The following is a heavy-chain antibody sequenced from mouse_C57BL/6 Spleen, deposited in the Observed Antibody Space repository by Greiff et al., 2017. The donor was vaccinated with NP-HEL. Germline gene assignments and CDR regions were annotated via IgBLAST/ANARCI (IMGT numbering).Heavy chain of an antibody. Sequence: VVESGAELVRPGSSVKLSCKASYFAFMASAMHWVKQRPGHGLEWIGSFTMYSDATEYSENFKGKATLTANTSSSTAYMELSSLTSEDSAVYYCARSGTSHYAMDYWGQGTSVTVSS. D-gene: IGHD3-1*01. CDR1: YFAFMASA. V-gene: IGHV1-49*01. CDR3: ARSGTSHYAMDY. J-gene: IGHJ4*01. CDR2: FTMYSDAT.